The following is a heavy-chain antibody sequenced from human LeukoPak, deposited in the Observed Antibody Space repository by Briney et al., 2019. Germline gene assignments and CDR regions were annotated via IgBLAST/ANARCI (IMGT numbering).Heavy chain of an antibody. Sequence: SETLSLTCAVYGGSFSGYYWSWIRQPPGKGLEWIGEINHSGSTNYNPSLKSRVTISVDTSKNQFSLKLSSVTAADTAVYYCAREMGESVLGIAAAGTNGVDYWGQGTLVTVSS. V-gene: IGHV4-34*01. CDR2: INHSGST. J-gene: IGHJ4*02. D-gene: IGHD6-13*01. CDR3: AREMGESVLGIAAAGTNGVDY. CDR1: GGSFSGYY.